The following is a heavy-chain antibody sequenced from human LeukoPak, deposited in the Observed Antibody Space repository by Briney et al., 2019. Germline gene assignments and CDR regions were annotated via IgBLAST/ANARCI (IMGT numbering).Heavy chain of an antibody. D-gene: IGHD6-13*01. Sequence: GGSLRLSCAASGFTFSSYWMSWVRQAPGKGLEWVANIKQDGSEKYYVDSVKGRFTISRDNAKNSLYLQMNSLRAEDTAVYYCARDLPQASSWFYFDYWGQGTLVTVSS. CDR3: ARDLPQASSWFYFDY. V-gene: IGHV3-7*01. CDR1: GFTFSSYW. J-gene: IGHJ4*02. CDR2: IKQDGSEK.